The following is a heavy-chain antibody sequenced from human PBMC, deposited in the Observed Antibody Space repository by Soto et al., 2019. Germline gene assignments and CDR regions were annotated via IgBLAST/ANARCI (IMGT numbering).Heavy chain of an antibody. CDR1: GFTFSSYG. J-gene: IGHJ4*02. V-gene: IGHV3-33*01. CDR2: IWYDGSNK. Sequence: QVQLVESGGGVVQPGRSLRLSCVASGFTFSSYGMHWVRQAPGKGLEWVAVIWYDGSNKYYADSVKGRFTISRDNSKNTLYLEMNSLRAEVRAVYYCARDRMYYDSSGYYDYWGQGTLVTVSS. CDR3: ARDRMYYDSSGYYDY. D-gene: IGHD3-22*01.